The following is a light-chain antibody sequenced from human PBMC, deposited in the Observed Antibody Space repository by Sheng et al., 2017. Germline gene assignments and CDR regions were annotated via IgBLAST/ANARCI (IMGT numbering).Light chain of an antibody. J-gene: IGKJ1*01. CDR1: QSVSTS. V-gene: IGKV3-11*01. CDR3: QYRGTWPWT. CDR2: GAS. Sequence: EIVLTQSPATLSLSPGEGVTLSCRASQSVSTSLAWFQQKPGQAPRLIIYGASNRATGIPARFSGSGSGTDFTLTISSLEPEDFAVYYCQYRGTWPWTFGQGTKVEV.